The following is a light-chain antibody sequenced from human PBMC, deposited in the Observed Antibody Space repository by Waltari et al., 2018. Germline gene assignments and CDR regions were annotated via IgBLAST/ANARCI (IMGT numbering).Light chain of an antibody. Sequence: EVVLTQSPATLSLSPGERATLSCRASQSLSNFVPWYKHKPGQVPRLLIYDASNRAAGTPARFSGSGSGTDVTLTISGLEPEDSAVYYCQQRSNFGTFGQGTKVEIK. V-gene: IGKV3-11*01. J-gene: IGKJ1*01. CDR3: QQRSNFGT. CDR2: DAS. CDR1: QSLSNF.